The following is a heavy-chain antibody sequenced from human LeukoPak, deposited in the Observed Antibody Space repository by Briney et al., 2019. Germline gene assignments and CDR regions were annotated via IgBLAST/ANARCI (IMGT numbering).Heavy chain of an antibody. J-gene: IGHJ4*02. V-gene: IGHV3-7*01. CDR3: ARVWYYGSGSYYTYYFDY. CDR2: IKQEGSEK. D-gene: IGHD3-10*01. CDR1: GFTFSIYW. Sequence: GGSLRLSCAASGFTFSIYWMSWVRHAPGKGLECVANIKQEGSEKYYVDSVKGRFTISRDNAKNSLYLQMNSLRAEDTAVYYCARVWYYGSGSYYTYYFDYWGQGTLVTVSS.